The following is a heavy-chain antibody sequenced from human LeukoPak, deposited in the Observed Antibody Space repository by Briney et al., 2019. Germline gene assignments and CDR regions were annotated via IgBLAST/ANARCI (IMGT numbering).Heavy chain of an antibody. D-gene: IGHD3-10*01. CDR3: AKVGLLWFGELSGDFDY. Sequence: GGSLRLSCAASGITFSSYGMHWVRQAPGKGLEWVSAISGSGGSTYYADSVKGRFTISRDNSKNTLYLQMNSLRAEDTAVYYCAKVGLLWFGELSGDFDYWGQGTLVTVSS. V-gene: IGHV3-23*01. J-gene: IGHJ4*02. CDR1: GITFSSYG. CDR2: ISGSGGST.